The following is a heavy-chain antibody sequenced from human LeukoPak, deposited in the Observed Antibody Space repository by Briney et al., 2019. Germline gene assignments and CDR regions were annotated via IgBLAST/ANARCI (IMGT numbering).Heavy chain of an antibody. CDR2: ISHDVKTT. CDR1: GFTFSSYW. CDR3: VKEAYYGWGSSTTLYFDY. V-gene: IGHV3-30*18. J-gene: IGHJ4*02. Sequence: AGGSLRPSCEASGFTFSSYWMSCVRHAPGKGLEWVAVISHDVKTTYYADSAKGRFTISRDNSRNTVFLQMNRLRPEDTAVYYCVKEAYYGWGSSTTLYFDYWGQGTRVTVSS. D-gene: IGHD3-10*01.